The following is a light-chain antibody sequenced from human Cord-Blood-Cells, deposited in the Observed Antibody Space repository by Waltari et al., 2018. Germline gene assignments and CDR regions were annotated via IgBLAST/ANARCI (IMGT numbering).Light chain of an antibody. V-gene: IGKV1-39*01. CDR3: QQSYSTPLP. CDR1: QRMSSY. CDR2: AAS. Sequence: DIQMTQSPSSLSASVGDRVTITCRASQRMSSYLNWYQQKPGKAPKLLIYAASSLQSGVPSRFSGSGSGTDFTLTISSLQPVDFATYYCQQSYSTPLPFGGGTKVAIK. J-gene: IGKJ4*01.